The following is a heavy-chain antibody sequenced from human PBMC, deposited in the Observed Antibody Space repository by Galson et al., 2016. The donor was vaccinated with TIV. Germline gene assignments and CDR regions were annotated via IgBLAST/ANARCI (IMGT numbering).Heavy chain of an antibody. J-gene: IGHJ4*02. D-gene: IGHD3-9*01. CDR1: GGTFISYT. Sequence: SVKVSCKASGGTFISYTLSWVRQAPGQGLEWMGRIIPVLGMTNYAQKFQGRVTITADRFTGTACLELSSLKPGDTAVYYCARADSVDISSTEYWGQGTLVTVSS. CDR3: ARADSVDISSTEY. V-gene: IGHV1-69*02. CDR2: IIPVLGMT.